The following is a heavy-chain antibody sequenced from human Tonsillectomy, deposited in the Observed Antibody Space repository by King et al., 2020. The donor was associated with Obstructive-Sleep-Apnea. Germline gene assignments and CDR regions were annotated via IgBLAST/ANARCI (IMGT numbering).Heavy chain of an antibody. V-gene: IGHV3-33*06. D-gene: IGHD3-16*01. CDR1: GFTFSSYG. J-gene: IGHJ4*02. Sequence: VQLVQSGGGVVQPGRSLRLSCAASGFTFSSYGMHWVRQAPGKGLEWVAVIWYDGSNKYYADSVKGRFTISRDNSTNTLYLQMNSLRAEDTAVYYCAKVRDYVWGIDYWGQGTLVTVSS. CDR2: IWYDGSNK. CDR3: AKVRDYVWGIDY.